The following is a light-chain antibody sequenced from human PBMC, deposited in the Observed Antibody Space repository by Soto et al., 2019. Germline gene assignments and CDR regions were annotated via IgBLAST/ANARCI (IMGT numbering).Light chain of an antibody. CDR1: QTISNW. CDR2: RAS. CDR3: QHFNIYSWT. V-gene: IGKV1-5*03. J-gene: IGKJ1*01. Sequence: DIQMTQSPSTLSASVGDRVTITCRASQTISNWLAWYRQKPGEAPKLLIYRASSLESGAPSRFSGSGSGTEFTLTISSLQPDDFATYYCQHFNIYSWTFGQGTKVDIK.